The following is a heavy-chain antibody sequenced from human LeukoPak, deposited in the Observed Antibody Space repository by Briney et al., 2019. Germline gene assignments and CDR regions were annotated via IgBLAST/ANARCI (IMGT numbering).Heavy chain of an antibody. J-gene: IGHJ4*02. D-gene: IGHD6-19*01. CDR2: ISGSGGST. Sequence: GGSLRLSCAVSGFTFGSYAMSWVRQAPGKGLEWVSAISGSGGSTYYADSVKGRFTISRDNSKNTLYPQMNSLRAEDTAVYYRAKPRENSSGVGRYFDYWGQGTLVTVSS. CDR3: AKPRENSSGVGRYFDY. CDR1: GFTFGSYA. V-gene: IGHV3-23*01.